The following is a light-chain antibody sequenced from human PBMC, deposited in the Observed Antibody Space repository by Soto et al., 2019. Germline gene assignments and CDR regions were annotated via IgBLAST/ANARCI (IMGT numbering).Light chain of an antibody. CDR1: QDIRNY. Sequence: DIQMTQSPSSLSASVGDRVTITCRASQDIRNYLAWYQQIPGKVPKLLLYAASALQSGVPSRFSGGGSGTPFSITINSLQPEDVATYYCQNYYCVAWTFGQGTKVDIK. J-gene: IGKJ1*01. CDR2: AAS. V-gene: IGKV1-27*01. CDR3: QNYYCVAWT.